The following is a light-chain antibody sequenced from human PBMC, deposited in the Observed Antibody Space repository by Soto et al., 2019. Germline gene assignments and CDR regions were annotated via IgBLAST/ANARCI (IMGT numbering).Light chain of an antibody. Sequence: EIVLTQSPATLSLSPGGRATLSCRASQSVSSYLAWYQQKPGQAPRLLIHGASTRATGIPARISGSGSGTEFTLTISSLQSEDFAVYYCQQFRNWPWTFGQGTKVDI. CDR1: QSVSSY. J-gene: IGKJ1*01. V-gene: IGKV3D-15*01. CDR2: GAS. CDR3: QQFRNWPWT.